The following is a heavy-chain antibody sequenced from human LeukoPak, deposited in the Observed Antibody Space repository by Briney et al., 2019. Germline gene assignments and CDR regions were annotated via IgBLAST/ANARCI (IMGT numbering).Heavy chain of an antibody. CDR1: GFTFSSYA. Sequence: GGSLRLSCAASGFTFSSYAMSWVRQAPGKGLEWVSAISGSGGSTYYADSVKGRFTISRDNSKNTLYLQMNSLRAEDTAVYYCARSPVGHKTDYYYGMDVWGQGTTVTVSS. CDR2: ISGSGGST. V-gene: IGHV3-23*01. CDR3: ARSPVGHKTDYYYGMDV. D-gene: IGHD3/OR15-3a*01. J-gene: IGHJ6*02.